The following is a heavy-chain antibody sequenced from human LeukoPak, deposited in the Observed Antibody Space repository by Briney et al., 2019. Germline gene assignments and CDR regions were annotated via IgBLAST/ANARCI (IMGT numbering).Heavy chain of an antibody. Sequence: GGSLRLSCAASGFTFSDYSINWVCQAPGKGLEYVSCISSSGTTIYYADSVKGRFTFSRDNAKSSLYLQMSILRAEDTAVYYCARVPSGYTYGYGYYFYYMDVWGRGTTVTVSS. CDR3: ARVPSGYTYGYGYYFYYMDV. CDR2: ISSSGTTI. J-gene: IGHJ6*03. D-gene: IGHD5-18*01. V-gene: IGHV3-48*04. CDR1: GFTFSDYS.